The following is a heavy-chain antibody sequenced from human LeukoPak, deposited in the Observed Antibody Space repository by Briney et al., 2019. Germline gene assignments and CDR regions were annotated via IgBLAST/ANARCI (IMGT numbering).Heavy chain of an antibody. D-gene: IGHD3-16*01. J-gene: IGHJ4*02. CDR3: ARDYTDY. CDR2: INPNSGGT. CDR1: GYSFSNYG. V-gene: IGHV1-2*02. Sequence: GASVKLSCKASGYSFSNYGVTWVRQAPGQGLEWMGWINPNSGGTNYAQKFQGRVTMTRDTSISTAYMELSRLRSDDTAVYYCARDYTDYWGQGTLVTVSS.